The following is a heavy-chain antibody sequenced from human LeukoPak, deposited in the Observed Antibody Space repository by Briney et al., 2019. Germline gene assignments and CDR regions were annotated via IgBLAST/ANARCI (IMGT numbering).Heavy chain of an antibody. CDR1: GFTFSSYW. CDR3: ARDETQWLVTNIDY. CDR2: IKQDGSEK. D-gene: IGHD6-19*01. J-gene: IGHJ4*02. Sequence: GGSLRLSCAASGFTFSSYWMSWVRQAPGKGLEWVANIKQDGSEKYYVDSVKGRFTISRDNAKNSLYLQMNSLRAEDTAVYYCARDETQWLVTNIDYWGQGTLVTVSS. V-gene: IGHV3-7*01.